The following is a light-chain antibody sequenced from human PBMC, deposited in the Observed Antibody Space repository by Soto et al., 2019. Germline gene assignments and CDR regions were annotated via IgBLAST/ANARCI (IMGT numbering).Light chain of an antibody. CDR3: QQYGSSPRT. CDR1: QSVSSSF. J-gene: IGKJ5*01. Sequence: EIVLTQSPGTLSLSPGERATLSCRASQSVSSSFLAWYQQKGGQAPRLLIYGASSRATGIPDRFSGSGSGTDFTLTISRLEPEDFAVYYCQQYGSSPRTVGQGTRLESK. CDR2: GAS. V-gene: IGKV3-20*01.